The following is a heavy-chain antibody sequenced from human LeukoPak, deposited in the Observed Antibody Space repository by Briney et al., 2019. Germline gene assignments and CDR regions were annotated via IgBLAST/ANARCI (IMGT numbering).Heavy chain of an antibody. CDR2: ISSSSSTI. J-gene: IGHJ4*02. D-gene: IGHD3-22*01. V-gene: IGHV3-48*01. CDR3: ASEAGYYDSSGYPIGY. CDR1: GFTFSSYS. Sequence: GGSLRPSCAASGFTFSSYSMNWVRQAPGKGLEWVSYISSSSSTIYYADSVKGRFTISRDNAKNSLYLQMNSLRAEDTAVYYCASEAGYYDSSGYPIGYWGQGTLVTVSS.